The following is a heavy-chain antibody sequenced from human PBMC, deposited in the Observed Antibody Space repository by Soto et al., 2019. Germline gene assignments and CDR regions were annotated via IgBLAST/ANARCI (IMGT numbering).Heavy chain of an antibody. V-gene: IGHV3-23*01. D-gene: IGHD5-18*01. CDR2: ISGSGGST. CDR3: AKGADAAMVTKPDY. Sequence: GGSLRLSCAASGFTFSSYAMSWVRQAPGKGLEWVSAISGSGGSTYFADSVKGRFTISRDNSKNTLYLQMNSLRAEDTAVYYCAKGADAAMVTKPDYWGQGTLVTVSS. CDR1: GFTFSSYA. J-gene: IGHJ4*02.